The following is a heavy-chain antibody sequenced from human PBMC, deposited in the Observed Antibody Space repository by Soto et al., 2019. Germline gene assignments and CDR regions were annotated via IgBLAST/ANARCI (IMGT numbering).Heavy chain of an antibody. CDR2: ISGSGGST. CDR1: GFTLSSYW. V-gene: IGHV3-23*01. CDR3: AKDHSSSWYVGVFAI. J-gene: IGHJ3*02. D-gene: IGHD6-13*01. Sequence: TGGSLRLSCAASGFTLSSYWMSWVRQAPGKGLEWVSAISGSGGSTYYADSVKGRFTISRDNSKNTLYLQMNSLRAEDTAVYYCAKDHSSSWYVGVFAIWGQGTMVTVSS.